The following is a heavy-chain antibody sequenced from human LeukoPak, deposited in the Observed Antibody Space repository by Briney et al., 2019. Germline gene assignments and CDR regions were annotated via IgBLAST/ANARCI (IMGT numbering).Heavy chain of an antibody. D-gene: IGHD6-13*01. V-gene: IGHV3-23*01. CDR2: ISGSGGST. CDR1: GFTFSDYY. Sequence: PGGSLRLSCAASGFTFSDYYMSWIRQAPGKGLEWVSAISGSGGSTYYADSVKGRFTISRDNSKNTLYLQMNSLRAEDTAVYYCAKTGSWYEYYFDYWGQGTLVTVSS. J-gene: IGHJ4*02. CDR3: AKTGSWYEYYFDY.